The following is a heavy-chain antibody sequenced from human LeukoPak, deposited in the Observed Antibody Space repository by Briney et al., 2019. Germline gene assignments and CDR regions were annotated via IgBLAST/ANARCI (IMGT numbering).Heavy chain of an antibody. CDR3: ARVPPTYSSGWHDAFDI. Sequence: SETLSLTCTVSGGSISSYYWSWIRQPPGKGLEWIGYIYYSGSTNYNPSLKSRVTISVDTSKNQFSLRLSSVTAADTAVYYCARVPPTYSSGWHDAFDIWGQGTMVTASS. CDR2: IYYSGST. J-gene: IGHJ3*02. CDR1: GGSISSYY. V-gene: IGHV4-59*01. D-gene: IGHD6-19*01.